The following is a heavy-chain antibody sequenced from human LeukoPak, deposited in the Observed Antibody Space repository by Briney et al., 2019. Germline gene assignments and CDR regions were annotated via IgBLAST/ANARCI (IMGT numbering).Heavy chain of an antibody. J-gene: IGHJ4*02. D-gene: IGHD3-22*01. CDR3: ARARNYYYDSSGSRYYFDY. CDR1: GGSISSYY. Sequence: SETLSLTCTVSGGSISSYYWSWIRQPPGKGLEWIGYIYYSGSTNYNPSLKGRVTISVDTSKNQFSLKLSSVTAADTAVYYCARARNYYYDSSGSRYYFDYWGQGTLVTVSS. CDR2: IYYSGST. V-gene: IGHV4-59*01.